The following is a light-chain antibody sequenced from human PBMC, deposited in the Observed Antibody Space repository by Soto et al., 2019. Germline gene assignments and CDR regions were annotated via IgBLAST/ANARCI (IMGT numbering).Light chain of an antibody. CDR1: SSDVGGFKY. Sequence: QSVLTQPASVSGSPGQSITISCTGTSSDVGGFKYVSWYQQHPGKAPKLMIYEVSNRPSGVSNRFSGSKSGNTASLTISGLQAEDEADYYCGSYTTSSTTYVLGNGTKVTVL. CDR3: GSYTTSSTTYV. V-gene: IGLV2-14*01. CDR2: EVS. J-gene: IGLJ1*01.